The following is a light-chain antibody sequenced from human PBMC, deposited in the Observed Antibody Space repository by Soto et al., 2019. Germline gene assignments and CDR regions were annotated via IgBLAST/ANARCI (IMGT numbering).Light chain of an antibody. V-gene: IGKV3-11*01. CDR3: HQRSTWPFT. CDR2: DAS. Sequence: EIVLTQSLATLSLSPGERATLSCRASQSISSYLAWYQQKPDQAPRLLIYDASNRATGIPARFSGSRSGTDFTLTISSLEPEDFAVYYCHQRSTWPFTFGPGTKVDIK. CDR1: QSISSY. J-gene: IGKJ3*01.